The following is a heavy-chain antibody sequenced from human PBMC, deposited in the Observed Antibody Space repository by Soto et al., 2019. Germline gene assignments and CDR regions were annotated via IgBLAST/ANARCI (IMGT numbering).Heavy chain of an antibody. V-gene: IGHV4-61*08. Sequence: PSETLSLTCTVSGGSISSWGYDWSWLRQHPGKGLEWIGYIYYSASTNYNPSLKSRVTISVATSKNQFSLKLSSVTAADTAVYYCARFVSIAAPRYYYMDVWGKGTTVTVSS. CDR1: GGSISSWGYD. J-gene: IGHJ6*03. D-gene: IGHD6-6*01. CDR3: ARFVSIAAPRYYYMDV. CDR2: IYYSAST.